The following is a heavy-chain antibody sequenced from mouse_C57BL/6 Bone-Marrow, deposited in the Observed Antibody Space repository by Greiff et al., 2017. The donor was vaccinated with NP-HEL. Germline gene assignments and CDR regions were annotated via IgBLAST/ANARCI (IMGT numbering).Heavy chain of an antibody. V-gene: IGHV5S21*01. D-gene: IGHD1-1*01. Sequence: EVMLVESGEGLVKPGGSLKLSCAASGFTFSSYAMSWVRQTPEKRLEWVAYISSGGDYIYYADTVKGRFTISRDNARNTLYLQMSSLKSEDTAMYYCTRRDCYGSSADVWGTGTTVTVSS. J-gene: IGHJ1*03. CDR3: TRRDCYGSSADV. CDR1: GFTFSSYA. CDR2: ISSGGDYI.